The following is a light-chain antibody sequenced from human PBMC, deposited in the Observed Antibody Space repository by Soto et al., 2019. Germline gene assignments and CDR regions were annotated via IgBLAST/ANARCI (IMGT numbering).Light chain of an antibody. CDR2: DAS. Sequence: EIVLTQSPATLSLSPGERATLSCRASQSVSSYLAWYQQKPGQAPRLLISDASNRATGIPARFSGSGSGTDFTLTVSSLEPEEFAVDYCQQRRDWPLTFGGGTKVEI. J-gene: IGKJ4*01. CDR3: QQRRDWPLT. CDR1: QSVSSY. V-gene: IGKV3-11*01.